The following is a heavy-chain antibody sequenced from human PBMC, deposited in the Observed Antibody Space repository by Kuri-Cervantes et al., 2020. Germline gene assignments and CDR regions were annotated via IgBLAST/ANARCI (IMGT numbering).Heavy chain of an antibody. J-gene: IGHJ4*02. CDR3: ASGRRGAFDY. D-gene: IGHD3-10*01. V-gene: IGHV4-34*01. CDR1: GWSFSGYY. CDR2: INRGGST. Sequence: SETLSLTCAVYGWSFSGYYWSWIRQPPGKGLEWIGEINRGGSTNYNPSLKSRVTISVDTSKNHFSLKLTSVTATDTAVYYCASGRRGAFDYWGQGTLVTVSS.